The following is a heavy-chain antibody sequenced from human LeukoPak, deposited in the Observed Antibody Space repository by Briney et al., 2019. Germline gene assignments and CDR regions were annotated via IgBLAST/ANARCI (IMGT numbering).Heavy chain of an antibody. CDR1: GFTFSGYW. Sequence: PGGPLRLSCAASGFTFSGYWMHWVRQAPGKGLVWVARISTDGSYTSYADCVKGRFTISRDNAKNTVYLQMSSLRAEDTAIYYCARICSTTDCLISAWGQGTLVTVS. J-gene: IGHJ4*02. D-gene: IGHD2-2*01. CDR3: ARICSTTDCLISA. V-gene: IGHV3-74*01. CDR2: ISTDGSYT.